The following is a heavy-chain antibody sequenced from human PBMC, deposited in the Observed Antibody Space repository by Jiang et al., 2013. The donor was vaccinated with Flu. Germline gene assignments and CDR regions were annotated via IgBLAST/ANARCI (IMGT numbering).Heavy chain of an antibody. J-gene: IGHJ6*02. CDR3: ARSHSYDYGDRGYYYYGMDV. D-gene: IGHD4-17*01. V-gene: IGHV3-21*01. CDR1: TFSSYS. Sequence: TFSSYSMNWVRQAPGKGLEWVSSISSSSSYIYYADSVKGRFTISRDNAKNSLYLQMNSLRAEDTAVYYCARSHSYDYGDRGYYYYGMDVWGQGTTVTVSS. CDR2: ISSSSSYI.